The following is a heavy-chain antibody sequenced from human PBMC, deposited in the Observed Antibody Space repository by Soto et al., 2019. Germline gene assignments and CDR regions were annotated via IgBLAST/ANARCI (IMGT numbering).Heavy chain of an antibody. J-gene: IGHJ4*01. CDR1: GYTLTELS. V-gene: IGHV1-24*01. D-gene: IGHD2-2*01. Sequence: ASVKVSCKASGYTLTELSMHWVRHAPGRGLEWMGGFDPEDGETIYAQKFQGRVTMTEDTSTDTAYMELSSRGSEDTAVYYCATLESLVGYCKSTSSQNFDYWGKGTLVTVPS. CDR3: ATLESLVGYCKSTSSQNFDY. CDR2: FDPEDGET.